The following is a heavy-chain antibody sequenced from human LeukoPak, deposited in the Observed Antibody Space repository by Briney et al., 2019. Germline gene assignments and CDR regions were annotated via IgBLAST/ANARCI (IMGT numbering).Heavy chain of an antibody. Sequence: ASVKVSCKASGYTFTSYYMHWVRQAPGQGLDWVGLINPSGGSTSYAQKFQGRVTMTRNTSTSTVYMELSSLRSEDTAVYYCARRYTYSPRDPHTGWFDPWGQGTLVTVSS. CDR1: GYTFTSYY. CDR3: ARRYTYSPRDPHTGWFDP. J-gene: IGHJ5*02. CDR2: INPSGGST. V-gene: IGHV1-46*01. D-gene: IGHD6-13*01.